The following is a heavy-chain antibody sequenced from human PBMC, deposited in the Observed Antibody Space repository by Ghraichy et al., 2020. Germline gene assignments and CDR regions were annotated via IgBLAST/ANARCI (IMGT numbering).Heavy chain of an antibody. CDR2: INQSGST. CDR1: GVSFSSTNW. J-gene: IGHJ4*02. Sequence: SETLSLTCAVSGVSFSSTNWWSWVRQPPGKGLEWIGEINQSGSTNYNPSLKSRVTISVDKSKNQFSLRLTSVTAADTAVYYCARARTTTGDEVDYWGQGTLVTVSS. CDR3: ARARTTTGDEVDY. V-gene: IGHV4-4*02. D-gene: IGHD1-1*01.